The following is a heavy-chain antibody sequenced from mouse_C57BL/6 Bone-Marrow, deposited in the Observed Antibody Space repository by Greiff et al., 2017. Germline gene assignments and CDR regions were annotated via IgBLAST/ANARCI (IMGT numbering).Heavy chain of an antibody. CDR2: ISSGGSYT. J-gene: IGHJ1*03. D-gene: IGHD2-4*01. Sequence: EVKLMESGGDLVKPGGSLKLSCAASGFTFSSYGMSWVRQTPDKRLEWVATISSGGSYTYYPDSVKGRFTISRDNAKNTLYLQMSSLKSEDTAMYYCARLYYDYDGYFDVWGTGTTVTVSS. CDR1: GFTFSSYG. CDR3: ARLYYDYDGYFDV. V-gene: IGHV5-6*01.